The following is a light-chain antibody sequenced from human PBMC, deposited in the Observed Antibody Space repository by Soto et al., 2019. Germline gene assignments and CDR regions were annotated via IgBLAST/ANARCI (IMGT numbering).Light chain of an antibody. CDR3: QKYDSAPLT. Sequence: DIQMTQSPSSLSASVGDRVTITCRASQGIRNYLVWYQQKPGKVPKLLIYDASTLQSGVPSRFSSSGSGTDFTLTISSLQPEDVATYYCQKYDSAPLTFGGGTKVDIK. CDR2: DAS. J-gene: IGKJ4*01. V-gene: IGKV1-27*01. CDR1: QGIRNY.